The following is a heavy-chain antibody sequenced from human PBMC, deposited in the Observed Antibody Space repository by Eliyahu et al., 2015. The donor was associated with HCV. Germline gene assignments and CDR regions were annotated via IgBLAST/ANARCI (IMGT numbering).Heavy chain of an antibody. CDR2: IRWNSGTI. Sequence: EVQLVESGGGLVQPGRSLRLSCAASGFTFDDYAMHWVRQAPGKGLEWGSGIRWNSGTIGYADSVKGRFTISRDNAKNSLYLQMNSLRAEDTALYYCAKEAASSGYNWFDPWGQGTLVTVSS. CDR1: GFTFDDYA. J-gene: IGHJ5*02. D-gene: IGHD3-10*01. CDR3: AKEAASSGYNWFDP. V-gene: IGHV3-9*01.